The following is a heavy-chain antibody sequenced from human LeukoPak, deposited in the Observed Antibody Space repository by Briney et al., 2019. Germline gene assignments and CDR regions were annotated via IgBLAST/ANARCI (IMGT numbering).Heavy chain of an antibody. D-gene: IGHD2-15*01. V-gene: IGHV4-59*08. J-gene: IGHJ3*02. CDR1: GGSISSYY. Sequence: SETLSLTCTVSGGSISSYYWSWIRQPPGKGLEWIGYIYYSGSTNYNPSLKSRVTISVDTSKNQFSLKLSSVTAADTAVYYCARPPRHDFDDSRVHDAFDIWGQGTMVTVSS. CDR2: IYYSGST. CDR3: ARPPRHDFDDSRVHDAFDI.